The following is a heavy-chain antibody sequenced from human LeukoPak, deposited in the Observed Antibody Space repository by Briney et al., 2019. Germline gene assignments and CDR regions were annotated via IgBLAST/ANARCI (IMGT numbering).Heavy chain of an antibody. CDR2: IYPGDSDT. V-gene: IGHV5-51*01. CDR3: ARHGAYYDILSGTYYYYGMDV. Sequence: GESLKISCKGSGYSFTSYWIGWVRQMPGKGLEWMGIIYPGDSDTRYSPSFQGQVTISADKSISTAYLQWSSLKASDTAMYYCARHGAYYDILSGTYYYYGMDVWGQGTTVTVSS. D-gene: IGHD3-9*01. J-gene: IGHJ6*02. CDR1: GYSFTSYW.